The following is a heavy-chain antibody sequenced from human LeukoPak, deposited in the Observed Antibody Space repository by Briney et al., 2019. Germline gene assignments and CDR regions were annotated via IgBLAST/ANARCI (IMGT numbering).Heavy chain of an antibody. CDR3: AREVVRYYYYDSSGYYPTHFDY. Sequence: SETLSLTCTVSGGSISSGSYYWSWIRQPAGKGLEWIGRICTSGSTNYNPSLKSRVTISVDTSKNQFSLKLSSVTAADTAVYYCAREVVRYYYYDSSGYYPTHFDYWGQGTLVTVSS. CDR2: ICTSGST. J-gene: IGHJ4*02. CDR1: GGSISSGSYY. V-gene: IGHV4-61*02. D-gene: IGHD3-22*01.